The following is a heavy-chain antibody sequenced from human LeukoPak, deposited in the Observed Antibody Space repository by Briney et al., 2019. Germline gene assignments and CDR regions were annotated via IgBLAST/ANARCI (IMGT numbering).Heavy chain of an antibody. CDR1: GGSISSYY. V-gene: IGHV4-4*07. J-gene: IGHJ5*02. CDR2: IYTSGST. D-gene: IGHD1-26*01. Sequence: SETLSLTCTVSGGSISSYYWSWIRQPAGKGLEWIGRIYTSGSTNYNPSLKSRVTMSVDTSKNQFSLKLSSVTAVDTAVYYCARDQLSGSYSPWFDPWGQGTLVTVSS. CDR3: ARDQLSGSYSPWFDP.